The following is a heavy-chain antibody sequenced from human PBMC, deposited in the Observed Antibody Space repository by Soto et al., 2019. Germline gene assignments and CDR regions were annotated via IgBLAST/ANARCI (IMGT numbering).Heavy chain of an antibody. CDR2: IKSKTDGGTT. J-gene: IGHJ3*02. V-gene: IGHV3-15*01. Sequence: EVQLVESGGGLVKPGGSLRLSCAASGFTFSNAWMSWVRQAPGKGLEWVGRIKSKTDGGTTDYAAPVKGRFTISRDDSKNTLYLQMNSLKTEDTAVYYCTTATGDIVVVPAATHDAFDIWGQGTMVTVSS. D-gene: IGHD2-2*01. CDR1: GFTFSNAW. CDR3: TTATGDIVVVPAATHDAFDI.